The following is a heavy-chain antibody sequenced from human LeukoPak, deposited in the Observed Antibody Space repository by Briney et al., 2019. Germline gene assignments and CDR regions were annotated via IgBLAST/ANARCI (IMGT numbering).Heavy chain of an antibody. V-gene: IGHV3-74*01. CDR2: INTDGTNT. D-gene: IGHD3-22*01. Sequence: PGGSLRLSCAASGFTFSNFWMHWVRQAPGKGLVWVSRINTDGTNTNYADSVKGRLTISRDNAKNTLYLQMNGLRAEDTAVYYCARVRRYYDTTGSDDAFDIWGQGTMVTVSS. J-gene: IGHJ3*02. CDR3: ARVRRYYDTTGSDDAFDI. CDR1: GFTFSNFW.